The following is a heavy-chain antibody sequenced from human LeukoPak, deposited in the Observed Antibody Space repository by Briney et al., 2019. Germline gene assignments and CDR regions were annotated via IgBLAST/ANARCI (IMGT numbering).Heavy chain of an antibody. CDR3: ARLSAMVRGPEDIFYFEY. CDR1: GCTVSSNY. J-gene: IGHJ4*02. V-gene: IGHV3-7*01. CDR2: IRQDGSEK. Sequence: RAGGSLRLSCAASGCTVSSNYMSWVRQAPGKGLEWVANIRQDGSEKYYVDSVKGRFTISRDIAKQSVFLQMNSLRVEDTAVYYCARLSAMVRGPEDIFYFEYWGLGALVTVSS. D-gene: IGHD3-10*01.